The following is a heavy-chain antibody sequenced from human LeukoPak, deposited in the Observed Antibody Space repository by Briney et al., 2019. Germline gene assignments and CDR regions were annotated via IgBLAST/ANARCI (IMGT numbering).Heavy chain of an antibody. CDR1: GFSFSSYG. V-gene: IGHV3-23*01. CDR3: AKGRSAYSSSSYYFDY. CDR2: ISGSGGST. J-gene: IGHJ4*02. D-gene: IGHD6-13*01. Sequence: GGSLRLSCAASGFSFSSYGMNWVRQAPGKGLEWVSGISGSGGSTYYADSVKGRFTISRDNSKNTLYLQMNSLRAEDTAVYYCAKGRSAYSSSSYYFDYWGQGTLVTVSS.